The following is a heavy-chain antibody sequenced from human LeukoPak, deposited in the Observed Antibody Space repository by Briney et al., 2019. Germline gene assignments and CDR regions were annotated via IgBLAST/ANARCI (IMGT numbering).Heavy chain of an antibody. CDR3: AKDSNGWYLVY. J-gene: IGHJ4*02. D-gene: IGHD6-19*01. Sequence: HPGGSLRLSCAASGFTFTSYAMNWVRQAPGKGLGWVSTISGSGSSTYYVDSVKGRFTISRDNSKNTLYLQMNSLRAEDTAEYYCAKDSNGWYLVYWGQGTLVTVSS. V-gene: IGHV3-23*01. CDR1: GFTFTSYA. CDR2: ISGSGSST.